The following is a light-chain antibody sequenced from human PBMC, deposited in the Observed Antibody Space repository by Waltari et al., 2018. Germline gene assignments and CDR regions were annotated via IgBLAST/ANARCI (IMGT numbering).Light chain of an antibody. V-gene: IGKV3-15*01. CDR2: GAS. CDR1: KSVNGY. CDR3: QQCNDWPRGT. Sequence: ETVMTQSPATLSVSPGERATLSCRASKSVNGYLAWYQQKPGQPPRLLIYGASTRAPGVPARFTGSGSQREFTLTISSLQSEDLGIYYCQQCNDWPRGTFGQGTKVEIK. J-gene: IGKJ1*01.